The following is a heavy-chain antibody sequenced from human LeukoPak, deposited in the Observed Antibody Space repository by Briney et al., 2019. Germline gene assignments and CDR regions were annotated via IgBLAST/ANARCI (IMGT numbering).Heavy chain of an antibody. V-gene: IGHV4-34*01. CDR3: ARGDYYGSGSWYFDY. J-gene: IGHJ4*02. Sequence: ASETLSLTCAVYGGSFSGYYWSWIRQPPGKGLEWIGEINHSGSTNYNPSLKSRVTISVDTSKNQFSLKLSSVTAADTAVYYCARGDYYGSGSWYFDYWGQGTLVTVSS. CDR2: INHSGST. CDR1: GGSFSGYY. D-gene: IGHD3-10*01.